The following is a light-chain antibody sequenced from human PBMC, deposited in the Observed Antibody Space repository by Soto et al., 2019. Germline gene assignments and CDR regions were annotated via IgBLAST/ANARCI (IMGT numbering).Light chain of an antibody. CDR3: SSYTTSRTGV. Sequence: QSVLTQPASVSGSPGQSITISCTGTSSDVGNYNYVSWYQHHPGKAPKLMIYEVSHRPSGVSGRFSGSKSGNTASLTISGHQAEDDANYYCSSYTTSRTGVFGGGTKVTVL. V-gene: IGLV2-14*01. J-gene: IGLJ3*02. CDR2: EVS. CDR1: SSDVGNYNY.